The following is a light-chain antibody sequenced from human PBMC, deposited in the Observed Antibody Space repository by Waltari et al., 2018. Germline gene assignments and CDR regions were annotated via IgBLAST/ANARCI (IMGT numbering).Light chain of an antibody. J-gene: IGKJ3*01. V-gene: IGKV1-6*01. CDR2: AAS. CDR1: QGIRSD. CDR3: LQDYAYPRT. Sequence: AIQMTQSPSSLSASVGDRVTITCRASQGIRSDLGWYQLRPGKAPKLLLYAASRLHSGVPSRFSGVGSGTDCTLTISSLQPEDFATYYGLQDYAYPRTFGPGT.